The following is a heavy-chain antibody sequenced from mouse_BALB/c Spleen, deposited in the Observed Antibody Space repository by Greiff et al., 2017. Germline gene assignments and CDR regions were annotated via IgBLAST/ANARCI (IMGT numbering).Heavy chain of an antibody. J-gene: IGHJ1*01. CDR2: INPYNDGT. D-gene: IGHD3-2*02. Sequence: EVKLQESGPELVKPGASVKMSCKASGYTFTSYVMHWVKQKPGQGLEWIGYINPYNDGTKYNEKFKGKATLTSDKSSSTAYMELSSLTSEDSAVYYCARTGILSQTWYFDVWGAGTTVTVSS. CDR1: GYTFTSYV. V-gene: IGHV1-14*01. CDR3: ARTGILSQTWYFDV.